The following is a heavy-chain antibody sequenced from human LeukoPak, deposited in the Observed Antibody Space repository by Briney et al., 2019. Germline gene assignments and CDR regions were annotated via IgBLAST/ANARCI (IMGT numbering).Heavy chain of an antibody. D-gene: IGHD4-23*01. CDR2: IYYTGST. V-gene: IGHV4-59*08. CDR1: GGSISSNY. J-gene: IGHJ2*01. Sequence: SETLSLTCTVSGGSISSNYWSWIRQPPGKGLEWIGYIYYTGSTNYNPSLKRRVTISKDTSKSQFSLKMSSVTAADTAVYYCATTYYGGKSYWYFDLWGRGTLVTVSS. CDR3: ATTYYGGKSYWYFDL.